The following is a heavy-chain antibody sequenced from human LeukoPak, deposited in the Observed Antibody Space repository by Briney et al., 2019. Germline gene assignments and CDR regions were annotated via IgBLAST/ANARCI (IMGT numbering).Heavy chain of an antibody. V-gene: IGHV4-4*07. CDR1: GGSISSYY. Sequence: SETLSLTCTVSGGSISSYYWSWIRQPAGKGLEWIGRIYTSGSTNYNPSLKSRVTMSVDTSKNQFSLKLSSVTAADTAVYYCVRERERMYYDILTGYYTLNAFDIWGQGTMVTVSS. CDR2: IYTSGST. J-gene: IGHJ3*02. D-gene: IGHD3-9*01. CDR3: VRERERMYYDILTGYYTLNAFDI.